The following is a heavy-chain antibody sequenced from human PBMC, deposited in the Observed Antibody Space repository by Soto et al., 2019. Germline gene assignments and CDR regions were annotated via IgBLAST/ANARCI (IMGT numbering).Heavy chain of an antibody. V-gene: IGHV4-4*02. J-gene: IGHJ4*02. CDR3: ARLVYDSRLNYLYFDH. Sequence: PSDTLSLTCDVSGVSISSGNWWSWVRPPPGKGLEWIAEVYNDGSANYHPSLESRATISVDRSKNQFSLRLGSVTSADTGKYYCARLVYDSRLNYLYFDHWGQGTLVTISS. D-gene: IGHD3-22*01. CDR2: VYNDGSA. CDR1: GVSISSGNW.